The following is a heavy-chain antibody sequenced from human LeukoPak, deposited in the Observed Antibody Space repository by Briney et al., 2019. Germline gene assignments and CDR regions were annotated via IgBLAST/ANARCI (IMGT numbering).Heavy chain of an antibody. J-gene: IGHJ4*02. D-gene: IGHD2-2*02. V-gene: IGHV4-59*11. Sequence: SETLSLTCTVSGGSISSHYWSWIRQPPGKGLEWIGYIYYSGSTNYNPSLKSRVTISVDTSKNQFSLKLSSVTAADTAVYYCARGQGYTVHFDYWGQGTLVTVSS. CDR1: GGSISSHY. CDR3: ARGQGYTVHFDY. CDR2: IYYSGST.